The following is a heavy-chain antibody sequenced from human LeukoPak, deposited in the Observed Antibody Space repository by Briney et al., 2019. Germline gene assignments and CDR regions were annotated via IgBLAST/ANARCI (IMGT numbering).Heavy chain of an antibody. Sequence: GGSLRLSCATSGFTFRNYHMNWVRQAPGKGLEWVSSLSPTGSYMYYADSVKGRFTISRDTSRSTLYLQMNSLRVEDTGIYYCVKVAKYYYGSETYYFFEHWGQGTPVTASS. CDR3: VKVAKYYYGSETYYFFEH. J-gene: IGHJ4*02. CDR1: GFTFRNYH. V-gene: IGHV3-21*01. CDR2: LSPTGSYM. D-gene: IGHD3-10*01.